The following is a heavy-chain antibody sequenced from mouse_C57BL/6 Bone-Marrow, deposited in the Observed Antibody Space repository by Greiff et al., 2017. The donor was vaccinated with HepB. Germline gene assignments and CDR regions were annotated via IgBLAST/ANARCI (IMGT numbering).Heavy chain of an antibody. Sequence: QVQLKESGAELARPGASVKLSCKASGYTFTSYGISWVKQRTGQGLEWIGEIYPRSGNTYYNEKFKGKATLTADKSSSTAYMELRSLTSEDSAVYFCARWGDLRRYFDVWGTGTTVTVSS. J-gene: IGHJ1*03. D-gene: IGHD1-1*01. CDR3: ARWGDLRRYFDV. CDR2: IYPRSGNT. CDR1: GYTFTSYG. V-gene: IGHV1-81*01.